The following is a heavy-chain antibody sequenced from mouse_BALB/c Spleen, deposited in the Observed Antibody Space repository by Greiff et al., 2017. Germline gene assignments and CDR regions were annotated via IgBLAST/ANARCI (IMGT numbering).Heavy chain of an antibody. CDR1: GFNIKDTY. V-gene: IGHV14-3*02. Sequence: EVHLVESGAELVKPGASVKLSCTASGFNIKDTYMHWVKQRPEQGLEWIGRIDPANGNTKYDPKFQGKATITADTSSNTAYLQLSSLTSEDTAVYYCARSHYDGFAYWGQGTLVTVSA. CDR3: ARSHYDGFAY. J-gene: IGHJ3*01. D-gene: IGHD2-4*01. CDR2: IDPANGNT.